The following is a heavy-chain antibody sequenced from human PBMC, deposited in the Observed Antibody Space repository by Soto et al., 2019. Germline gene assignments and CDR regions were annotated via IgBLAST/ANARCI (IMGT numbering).Heavy chain of an antibody. CDR2: IDSGGGIT. CDR3: AKARDSGSYRPFDH. D-gene: IGHD3-22*01. J-gene: IGHJ4*02. V-gene: IGHV3-23*01. CDR1: GFTFSIHG. Sequence: PGGSLRLSCAASGFTFSIHGMSWLRQAPGEGLEWVSAIDSGGGITNYVDSVKGRFTMSRDNSKDTLFLQMNGLRAEDTAVYYCAKARDSGSYRPFDHWGPGTLVTVSS.